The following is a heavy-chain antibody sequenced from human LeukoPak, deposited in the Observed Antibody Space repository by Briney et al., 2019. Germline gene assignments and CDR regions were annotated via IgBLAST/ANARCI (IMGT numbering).Heavy chain of an antibody. J-gene: IGHJ4*02. CDR2: IRYDGSNK. CDR1: GFTFSSYG. D-gene: IGHD3-10*01. V-gene: IGHV3-30*02. CDR3: AKVGTLWFGELSEYYFDY. Sequence: GGSLRLSCAASGFTFSSYGMHWVRQAPGKGLEWVAFIRYDGSNKYYADSVKGRFTISRDNSKNTLYLQMNSLRAEDTAVYYCAKVGTLWFGELSEYYFDYWGQGTLVTVSS.